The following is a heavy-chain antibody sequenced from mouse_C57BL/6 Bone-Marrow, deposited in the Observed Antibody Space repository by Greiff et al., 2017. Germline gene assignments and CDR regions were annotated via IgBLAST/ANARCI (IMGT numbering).Heavy chain of an antibody. CDR1: GFTFSNYW. CDR2: IRLKSDNYAT. J-gene: IGHJ1*03. Sequence: EVKLMESGGGLVQPGGSMKLSCVASGFTFSNYWMNWVRQSPEKGLEWVAQIRLKSDNYATHYAESVKGRFTISRDDSKSSVYLQMNNLRAEDTGIYYCTGVGNYGYFDVWGTGTTVTVSS. CDR3: TGVGNYGYFDV. D-gene: IGHD1-1*01. V-gene: IGHV6-3*01.